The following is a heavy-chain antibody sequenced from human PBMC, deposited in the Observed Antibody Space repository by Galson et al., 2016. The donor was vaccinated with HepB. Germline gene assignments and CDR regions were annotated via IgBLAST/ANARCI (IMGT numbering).Heavy chain of an antibody. CDR1: GFAFSSHW. J-gene: IGHJ5*02. CDR2: INSDGTIS. D-gene: IGHD4-23*01. Sequence: SLRLSCAASGFAFSSHWMHWVRQDLGQGLVWVSRINSDGTISNYADSVKGRFTISRDNAKNTLYLQMTSLRAEDTAVYFCVRDHSVVPTTAYNWFDPWGRGTLVTVSS. CDR3: VRDHSVVPTTAYNWFDP. V-gene: IGHV3-74*01.